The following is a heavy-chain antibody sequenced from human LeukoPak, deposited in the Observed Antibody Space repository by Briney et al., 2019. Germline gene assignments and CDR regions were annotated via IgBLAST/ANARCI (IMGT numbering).Heavy chain of an antibody. Sequence: GGPLRLSCAASGFTFDDYAMSWVRQAPGKGLEWVSAISGSGGSTYYADSVKGRFTISRDNSKNTLYLQMNSLRAEDTAVYYCAKAYLPGWFDPWGQGTLVTVSS. CDR1: GFTFDDYA. CDR2: ISGSGGST. J-gene: IGHJ5*02. V-gene: IGHV3-23*01. CDR3: AKAYLPGWFDP.